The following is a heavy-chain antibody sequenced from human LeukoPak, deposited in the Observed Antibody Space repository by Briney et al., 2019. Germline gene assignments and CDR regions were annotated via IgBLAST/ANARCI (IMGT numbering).Heavy chain of an antibody. CDR2: IYYSGST. CDR1: GGSISSYY. D-gene: IGHD6-13*01. CDR3: ARQFGYSSSWRYYFDY. V-gene: IGHV4-59*01. J-gene: IGHJ4*02. Sequence: PSETLSLTCTVSGGSISSYYWSWIRQPPGKGLEWIGYIYYSGSTNYNPSLKSRVTISVDTSKNQFSLKLSSVTAADTAVYYCARQFGYSSSWRYYFDYWGQGTLVTVSS.